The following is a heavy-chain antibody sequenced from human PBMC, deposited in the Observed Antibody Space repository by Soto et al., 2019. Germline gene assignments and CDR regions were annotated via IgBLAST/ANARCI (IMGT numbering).Heavy chain of an antibody. V-gene: IGHV1-69*06. J-gene: IGHJ5*02. Sequence: SVKVSCKASGGTFGSDAITWVRQAPGQGLEWVGRIIPIFGTTNYAQNLQGRVTISADKSTLTSYMELHSLTSDDTALYYCARDRTDSGYYTNWLDPWGQGTKVTVSS. CDR2: IIPIFGTT. CDR3: ARDRTDSGYYTNWLDP. CDR1: GGTFGSDA. D-gene: IGHD3-22*01.